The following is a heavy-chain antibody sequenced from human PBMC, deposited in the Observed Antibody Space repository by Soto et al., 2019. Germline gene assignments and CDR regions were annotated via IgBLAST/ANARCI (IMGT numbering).Heavy chain of an antibody. V-gene: IGHV3-23*01. Sequence: GGSLRLSCAASGFTFSTYAMIWVRQAPGKGLEWVSAISGSGDSTYYADSVKGRFTISRDNSKNTLYLQMSSLRAEDTAIYYCAKDSFINLRGYDSYWGKGTLVTVS. D-gene: IGHD5-12*01. CDR2: ISGSGDST. CDR3: AKDSFINLRGYDSY. CDR1: GFTFSTYA. J-gene: IGHJ4*02.